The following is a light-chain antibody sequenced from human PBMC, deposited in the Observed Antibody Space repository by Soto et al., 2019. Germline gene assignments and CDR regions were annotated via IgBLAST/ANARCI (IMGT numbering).Light chain of an antibody. CDR1: RSVSSH. Sequence: EVVLTQSPATLPLSPGDRATLSCRASRSVSSHFAWYQQKSGQAPRLLIYDASKRATGIPARFSGSGSGTDFTLTISSLEPEDFAVYYCQQRSNWPTFGQGTRLEIK. V-gene: IGKV3-11*01. CDR2: DAS. J-gene: IGKJ5*01. CDR3: QQRSNWPT.